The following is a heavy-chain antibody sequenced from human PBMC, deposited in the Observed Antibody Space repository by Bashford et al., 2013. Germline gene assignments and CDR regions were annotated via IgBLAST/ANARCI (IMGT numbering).Heavy chain of an antibody. V-gene: IGHV3-21*01. CDR3: APSTRGPIADTLS. CDR2: ISSSSNYI. Sequence: VRQAPGKGLEWVSSISSSSNYIYYADSVKGRFTISRDNAKNSLYLQMNSLRAEDTAVYYCAPSTRGPIADTLSWGQGTLVTVSS. J-gene: IGHJ5*02. D-gene: IGHD2-15*01.